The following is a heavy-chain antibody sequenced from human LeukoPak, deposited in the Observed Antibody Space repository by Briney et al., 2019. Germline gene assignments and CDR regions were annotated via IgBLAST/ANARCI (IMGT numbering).Heavy chain of an antibody. J-gene: IGHJ6*03. CDR3: ARLFCSSTSCYKDCYYYMDV. CDR2: ISSSSSTI. V-gene: IGHV3-48*01. D-gene: IGHD2-2*02. CDR1: GFTFSSYS. Sequence: GGSLRLSCAASGFTFSSYSMNWVRQAPGKGLEWVSYISSSSSTIYYADSVKGRFTISRDNAKNSLYLQMNSLRAEDTAVYYCARLFCSSTSCYKDCYYYMDVWGKGTTVTVSS.